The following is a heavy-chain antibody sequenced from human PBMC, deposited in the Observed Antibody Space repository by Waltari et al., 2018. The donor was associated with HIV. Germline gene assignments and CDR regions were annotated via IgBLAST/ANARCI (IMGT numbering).Heavy chain of an antibody. CDR2: ISDSGTRK. V-gene: IGHV3-21*02. D-gene: IGHD3-9*01. J-gene: IGHJ6*02. CDR3: ARDIPDYDWSPTYV. CDR1: GFRFNEIT. Sequence: VQLLESGGGLVKPGGSLRLACAASGFRFNEITMNWIRQPPGRWMGWVSAISDSGTRKCYAESVKGRFTVSRDNAKNQLFLQITRLRVEDSGVYYCARDIPDYDWSPTYVWGQGTTVTVS.